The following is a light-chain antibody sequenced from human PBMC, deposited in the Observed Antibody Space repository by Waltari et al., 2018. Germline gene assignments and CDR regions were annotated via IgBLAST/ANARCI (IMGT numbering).Light chain of an antibody. V-gene: IGLV2-11*01. CDR1: SSDVGGYNY. Sequence: QSALTQPRSVSGSPGQSVTISCTGTSSDVGGYNYVSWYQQHPGKAPKLMIYDVSRRPSGFPDRSSCSKSCNTASLTISGLQAEDESDYYCCSYAGSYSVVFGGGTKLTVL. J-gene: IGLJ2*01. CDR2: DVS. CDR3: CSYAGSYSVV.